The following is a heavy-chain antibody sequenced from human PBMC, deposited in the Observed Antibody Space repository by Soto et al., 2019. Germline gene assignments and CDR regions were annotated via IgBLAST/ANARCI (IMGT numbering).Heavy chain of an antibody. Sequence: PSETLSLTCIVSGGSVSSSSFLWGWIRQSPGKGLEWIGSIYYSGTTYYNPSLKSRVTISVDTSKSQFSLKVSSVTAADTAVYYXGRHPATSVTYFYGMDVWGQGTTVTVSS. CDR2: IYYSGTT. CDR1: GGSVSSSSFL. D-gene: IGHD4-4*01. V-gene: IGHV4-39*01. CDR3: GRHPATSVTYFYGMDV. J-gene: IGHJ6*02.